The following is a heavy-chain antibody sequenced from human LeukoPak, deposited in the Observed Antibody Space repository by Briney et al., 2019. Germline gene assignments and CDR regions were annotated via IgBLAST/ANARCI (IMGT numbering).Heavy chain of an antibody. J-gene: IGHJ4*02. CDR2: MSGSGGST. CDR3: AKADASYCCGGSCYLDY. V-gene: IGHV3-23*01. Sequence: GGSLRLSCAASGFTFSSYAMSWVRQAPGPGLERVSAMSGSGGSTYYADSVKGRFTISRDNSKNTLYLQMNSLRAEDTAVYYCAKADASYCCGGSCYLDYWGQGTLVTVSS. CDR1: GFTFSSYA. D-gene: IGHD2-15*01.